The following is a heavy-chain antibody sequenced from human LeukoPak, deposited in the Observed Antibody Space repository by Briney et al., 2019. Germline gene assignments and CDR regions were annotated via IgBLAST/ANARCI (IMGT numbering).Heavy chain of an antibody. Sequence: GGSLRLSCVGSGMTFSTYDMSWVRQAPGKGLEWISSISGSGFSTYYADSVKGRFTISRDNSKNTLYLQMNSLRAEDTAIFYCARYLVITPLYYYGLDVWGKGTTVTVSS. D-gene: IGHD3-9*01. J-gene: IGHJ6*04. CDR1: GMTFSTYD. V-gene: IGHV3-23*01. CDR3: ARYLVITPLYYYGLDV. CDR2: ISGSGFST.